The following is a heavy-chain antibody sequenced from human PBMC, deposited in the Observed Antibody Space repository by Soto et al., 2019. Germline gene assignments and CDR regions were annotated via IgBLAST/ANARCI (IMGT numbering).Heavy chain of an antibody. CDR3: ARSQGSSTSLEIYYYYYYGMDV. CDR1: GGTFSSYA. CDR2: IIPISGTA. J-gene: IGHJ6*02. D-gene: IGHD2-2*01. V-gene: IGHV1-69*01. Sequence: QVQLVQSGAEVKKPGSSVKVSCKASGGTFSSYAISWVRQAPGQGLEWMGGIIPISGTANYAQQFQGRVTITAVESTSTAYMELSSLRSEDTAVYYCARSQGSSTSLEIYYYYYYGMDVWGQGTTVTVSS.